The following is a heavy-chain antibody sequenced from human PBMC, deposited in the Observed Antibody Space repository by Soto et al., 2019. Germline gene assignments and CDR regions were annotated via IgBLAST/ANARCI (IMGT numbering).Heavy chain of an antibody. Sequence: GGSLRLSCAASGFTFNRYRMNWVRQAPGKGLEWVSSVTSSSSSMLYADSVKGRFTISRDDAKDSLFLQMNSLRADDTAVYYCAREADFASSGYVLDYWGQGTLVTAS. D-gene: IGHD3-22*01. CDR3: AREADFASSGYVLDY. J-gene: IGHJ4*02. CDR2: VTSSSSSM. V-gene: IGHV3-21*01. CDR1: GFTFNRYR.